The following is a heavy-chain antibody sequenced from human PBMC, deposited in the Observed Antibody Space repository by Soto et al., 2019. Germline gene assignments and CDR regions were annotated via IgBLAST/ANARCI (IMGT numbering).Heavy chain of an antibody. V-gene: IGHV4-34*01. CDR1: GGSFSGYY. Sequence: PSETQSLTYAVYGGSFSGYYGSWIRQPPGKGLEWIGEINHSGSTNYNPSLKSRVTISVDTSKNQFSLKLSSVTAADTAVYYCARGRGGYAYNWFDPWGQGTLVTVSS. D-gene: IGHD5-12*01. CDR2: INHSGST. CDR3: ARGRGGYAYNWFDP. J-gene: IGHJ5*02.